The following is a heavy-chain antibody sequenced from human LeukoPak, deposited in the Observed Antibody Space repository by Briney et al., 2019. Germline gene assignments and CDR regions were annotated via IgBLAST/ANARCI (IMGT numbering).Heavy chain of an antibody. Sequence: GRSLRLSCGACGFTFSGYTMQWVRQARGKGLEWGALISYEGTNKYYADSVKGGFTISTDNAKNSLYLQMHSLRAEDTAVYSCARVPATIERFLDYWGQGTLVTVSS. D-gene: IGHD5-12*01. J-gene: IGHJ4*02. CDR1: GFTFSGYT. CDR2: ISYEGTNK. V-gene: IGHV3-30*04. CDR3: ARVPATIERFLDY.